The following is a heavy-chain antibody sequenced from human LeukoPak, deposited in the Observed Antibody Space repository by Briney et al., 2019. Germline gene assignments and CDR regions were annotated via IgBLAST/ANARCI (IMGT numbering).Heavy chain of an antibody. CDR1: GGSISSYY. Sequence: SETLSLTCTVSGGSISSYYWSWIRQPPGKGLEWIGYIYYSGSTNYNPSLKSRVTMSVDTSKNQFSLKLSSVTAADTAVYYCARAGGTTPYYGSGSYCWFDPWGQGTLVTVSS. CDR2: IYYSGST. J-gene: IGHJ5*02. CDR3: ARAGGTTPYYGSGSYCWFDP. V-gene: IGHV4-59*01. D-gene: IGHD3-10*01.